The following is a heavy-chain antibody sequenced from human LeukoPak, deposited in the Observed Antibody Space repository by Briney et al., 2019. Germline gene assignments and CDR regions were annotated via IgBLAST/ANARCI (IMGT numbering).Heavy chain of an antibody. CDR1: GFTFSSYW. J-gene: IGHJ4*02. CDR3: AKDGTRGIRFGKIPHYFDY. D-gene: IGHD3-10*01. Sequence: GGSLRLSCAASGFTFSSYWMSWVRQAPGKGLEWVAFIRYDGSNKYFADSVKGRFTISRDSSKNTLYLQMNSLRVDDTAVYYCAKDGTRGIRFGKIPHYFDYWGQGTLVTVSS. V-gene: IGHV3-30*02. CDR2: IRYDGSNK.